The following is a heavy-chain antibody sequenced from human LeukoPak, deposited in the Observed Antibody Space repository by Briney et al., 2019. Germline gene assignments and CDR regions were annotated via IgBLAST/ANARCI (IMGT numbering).Heavy chain of an antibody. CDR2: IYPGDSDT. CDR3: ARQVNGGNFDY. D-gene: IGHD2-8*01. Sequence: GESLKISCKASGYSFITYWIGWVRQMPGKGLERMGIIYPGDSDTRYSPSLQGQVTFSVDKSISTAYLQWSSLEASDTAIYYCARQVNGGNFDYWGQGTLVTISS. V-gene: IGHV5-51*01. J-gene: IGHJ4*02. CDR1: GYSFITYW.